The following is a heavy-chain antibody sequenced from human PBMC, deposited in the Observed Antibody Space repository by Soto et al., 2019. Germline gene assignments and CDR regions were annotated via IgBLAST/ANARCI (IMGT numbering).Heavy chain of an antibody. Sequence: QVQLVQSGAEEKKPGASVKVSCKASGYTLPNYALHWVRQAPGQRLEWMGGVNAGNGNTKYSKKFQGRVTITRDTSANTAYMELSSLRSEDTAVYYCAREDDFDYWGQGTLVTVSS. J-gene: IGHJ4*02. CDR3: AREDDFDY. CDR1: GYTLPNYA. CDR2: VNAGNGNT. V-gene: IGHV1-3*05.